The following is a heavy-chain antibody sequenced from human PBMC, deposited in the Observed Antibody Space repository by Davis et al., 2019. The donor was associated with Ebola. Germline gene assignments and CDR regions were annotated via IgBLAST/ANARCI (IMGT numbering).Heavy chain of an antibody. D-gene: IGHD5/OR15-5a*01. CDR3: ATCGFCVSTSGVDY. CDR2: ISDSGGRT. J-gene: IGHJ4*02. CDR1: GFTFGSYT. V-gene: IGHV3-23*01. Sequence: LKISCAASGFTFGSYTMSWVRQARQAPGKGLDWVSAISDSGGRTYHADSVKGRFTISRDNSKNTLYLQMNNLRGDDTAVYYCATCGFCVSTSGVDYWGQGTLVTVSS.